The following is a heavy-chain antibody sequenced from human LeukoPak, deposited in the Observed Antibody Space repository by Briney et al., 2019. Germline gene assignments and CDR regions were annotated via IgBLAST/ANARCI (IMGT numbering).Heavy chain of an antibody. CDR2: IHHSGNT. Sequence: PSETLSLTCTVSGGSITNNSDYWGWIRQPPGKGLEWIGSIHHSGNTYYNPSLRSRVIISVDTSKNQFSLKLTSVTAADTAVYYCARGRRNGYNPGGGAFDIWGQGTVVTVSS. V-gene: IGHV4-39*07. D-gene: IGHD5-24*01. CDR3: ARGRRNGYNPGGGAFDI. CDR1: GGSITNNSDY. J-gene: IGHJ3*02.